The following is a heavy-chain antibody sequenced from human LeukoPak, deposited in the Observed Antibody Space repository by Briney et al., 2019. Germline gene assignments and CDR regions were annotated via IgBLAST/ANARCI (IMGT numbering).Heavy chain of an antibody. Sequence: SETLSLTCAVYGGSFSGYYWSWIRQPPGKGLEWIGEINHSGSTNYNPSLKSRVTISVDTSKNRFPLKLSSVTAADTAVYYCARGRGSVTLPYYYYYMDVWGKGTTVTVSS. CDR3: ARGRGSVTLPYYYYYMDV. CDR1: GGSFSGYY. D-gene: IGHD3-10*01. CDR2: INHSGST. V-gene: IGHV4-34*01. J-gene: IGHJ6*03.